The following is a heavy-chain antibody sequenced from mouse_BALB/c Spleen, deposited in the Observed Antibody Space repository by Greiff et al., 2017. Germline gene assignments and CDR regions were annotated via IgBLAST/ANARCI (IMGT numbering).Heavy chain of an antibody. CDR1: GFSLTSYG. J-gene: IGHJ4*01. Sequence: QVQLQQSGPGLVQPSQSLSITCTVSGFSLTSYGVHWVRQSPGKGLEWLGVIWSGGSTDYNAAFISRLSISKDNSKSQVFFKMNSLQANDTAIYYCARNGYYRDYYAMDYGGQGTSVTVSS. D-gene: IGHD2-3*01. V-gene: IGHV2-2*02. CDR3: ARNGYYRDYYAMDY. CDR2: IWSGGST.